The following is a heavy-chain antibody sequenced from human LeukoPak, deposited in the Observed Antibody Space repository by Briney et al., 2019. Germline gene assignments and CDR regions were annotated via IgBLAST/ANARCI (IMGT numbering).Heavy chain of an antibody. Sequence: SVKASCKASGGTFSSYAISWVRQAPGQGLEWMGRIIPILGIANYAQKFQGRVTITADKSTSTAYMELSSLRSEDTAVYYCAIQYYYDSSGYPPAYYWGQGTLVTVSS. CDR3: AIQYYYDSSGYPPAYY. V-gene: IGHV1-69*04. CDR2: IIPILGIA. J-gene: IGHJ4*02. D-gene: IGHD3-22*01. CDR1: GGTFSSYA.